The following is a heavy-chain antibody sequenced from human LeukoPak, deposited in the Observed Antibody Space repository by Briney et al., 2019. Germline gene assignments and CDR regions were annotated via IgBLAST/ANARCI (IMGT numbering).Heavy chain of an antibody. D-gene: IGHD5/OR15-5a*01. V-gene: IGHV4-34*01. CDR3: ARPKRPLSTHNWFDP. CDR2: INHSGST. CDR1: GGSFSGYY. Sequence: SETLSLTCAVYGGSFSGYYWSWIRQPPGKGLEWIGEINHSGSTNYNPSLKSRVTISVDTSKNQFSLKLSSVTAADTAVYYCARPKRPLSTHNWFDPWGQGTLVTVSS. J-gene: IGHJ5*02.